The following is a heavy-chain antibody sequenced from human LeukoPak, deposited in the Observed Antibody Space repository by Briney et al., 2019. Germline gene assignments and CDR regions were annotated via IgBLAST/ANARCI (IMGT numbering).Heavy chain of an antibody. D-gene: IGHD4-17*01. CDR3: AKGSSTVTSRAALDI. Sequence: PGGSLRLSCAASGFTFSSYAMHWVRQAPGKGLEWVSSLTASGNTTYYADSVKGRFTTSRDNSKNTLYLHMNSLRAEDTAVYYCAKGSSTVTSRAALDIWGQGTMVTVSS. J-gene: IGHJ3*02. CDR1: GFTFSSYA. CDR2: LTASGNTT. V-gene: IGHV3-23*01.